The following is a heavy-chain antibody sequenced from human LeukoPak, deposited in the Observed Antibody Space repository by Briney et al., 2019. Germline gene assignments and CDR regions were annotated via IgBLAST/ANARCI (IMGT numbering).Heavy chain of an antibody. CDR2: ISYDGSNK. Sequence: PGGSLRLSCAASGFTFSSYSMSWVRQAPGKGLEWVAVISYDGSNKYYADSVKGRFTISRDNSKNTLYLQMNSLRAEDTAVYYCARDDSSGYYPTMPDYWGQGTLVTVSS. J-gene: IGHJ4*02. D-gene: IGHD3-22*01. CDR3: ARDDSSGYYPTMPDY. V-gene: IGHV3-30*03. CDR1: GFTFSSYS.